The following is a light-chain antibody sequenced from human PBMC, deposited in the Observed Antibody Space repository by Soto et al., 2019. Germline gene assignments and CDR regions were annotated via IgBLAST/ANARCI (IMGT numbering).Light chain of an antibody. Sequence: QSVLTQPPSASGTPGQRVTISCSGSSSNIGSNYVYWYQQLPETAPKLLIYRNNQRPSGVPDRFSGSKSGTSASLAISGLRSEDEADFYCATWDDSLSGVVFGGRTQLTVL. J-gene: IGLJ2*01. CDR2: RNN. V-gene: IGLV1-47*01. CDR1: SSNIGSNY. CDR3: ATWDDSLSGVV.